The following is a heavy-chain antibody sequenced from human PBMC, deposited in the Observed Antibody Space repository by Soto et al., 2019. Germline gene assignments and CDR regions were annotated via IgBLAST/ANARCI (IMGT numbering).Heavy chain of an antibody. CDR3: ARDAGWYYFDY. CDR1: GFTFSSYA. D-gene: IGHD6-19*01. Sequence: GGSLRLSCAASGFTFSSYAMHWVRQAPGKGLEYVSAISSNGGSTYYANSVKGRFTISRDNSKNTLYLQMGSLRAEDMAVYYCARDAGWYYFDYWGQGTLVTVSS. J-gene: IGHJ4*02. V-gene: IGHV3-64*01. CDR2: ISSNGGST.